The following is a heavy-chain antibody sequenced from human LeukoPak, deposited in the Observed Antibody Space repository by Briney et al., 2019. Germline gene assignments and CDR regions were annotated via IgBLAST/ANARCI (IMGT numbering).Heavy chain of an antibody. CDR3: AREVDPFDI. V-gene: IGHV3-74*03. Sequence: PGGSLRLSCVAHGFTFTDSWMHWVRQAPGKGLVWVSQIHSDGSRAKYADSVRGRFSISIDSAKNTLYLQMSSLRVEDTAVYYCAREVDPFDIWGQGTMVTVSS. CDR2: IHSDGSRA. CDR1: GFTFTDSW. J-gene: IGHJ3*02.